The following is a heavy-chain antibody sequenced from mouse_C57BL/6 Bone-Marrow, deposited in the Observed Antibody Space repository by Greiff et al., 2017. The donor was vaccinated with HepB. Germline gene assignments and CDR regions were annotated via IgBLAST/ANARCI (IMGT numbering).Heavy chain of an antibody. D-gene: IGHD2-4*01. CDR2: IYPGSGST. Sequence: VQLQQPGAELVKPGASVKMSCKASGYTFTSYWITWVKQRPGQGLEWIGDIYPGSGSTNYNEKFKSKATLTVDTSSSTAYMQLSSLTSEDSAVYYCASPYDSYGYFDVWGTGTTVTVSS. CDR1: GYTFTSYW. V-gene: IGHV1-55*01. J-gene: IGHJ1*03. CDR3: ASPYDSYGYFDV.